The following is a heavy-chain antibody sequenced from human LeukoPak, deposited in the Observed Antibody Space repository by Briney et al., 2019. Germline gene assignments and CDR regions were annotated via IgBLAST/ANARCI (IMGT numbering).Heavy chain of an antibody. CDR1: GYSFTSYW. D-gene: IGHD2-15*01. CDR3: ARQEYCSGGSCYTWFDP. V-gene: IGHV5-51*01. CDR2: IYPADSDI. Sequence: KNGESLKISCKGSGYSFTSYWISWVRQMPGKGLEWMGIIYPADSDIRYSPSFQGQVTISADKSISTAYLQWSSLKASDTAMYYCARQEYCSGGSCYTWFDPWGQGTLVTVSS. J-gene: IGHJ5*02.